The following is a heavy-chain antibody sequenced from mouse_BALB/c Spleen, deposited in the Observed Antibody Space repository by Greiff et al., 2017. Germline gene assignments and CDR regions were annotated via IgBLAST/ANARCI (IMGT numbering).Heavy chain of an antibody. CDR1: GYSITSDYA. CDR2: ISYSGST. V-gene: IGHV3-2*02. CDR3: ARRGFGDGYYDY. J-gene: IGHJ2*01. Sequence: DVQLQESGPGLVKPSQSLSLTCTVTGYSITSDYAWNWIRQFPGNKLEWMGYISYSGSTSYNPSLKSRISITRDTSKNQFFLQLNSVTTEDTATYYCARRGFGDGYYDYWGQGTTLTVSS. D-gene: IGHD2-3*01.